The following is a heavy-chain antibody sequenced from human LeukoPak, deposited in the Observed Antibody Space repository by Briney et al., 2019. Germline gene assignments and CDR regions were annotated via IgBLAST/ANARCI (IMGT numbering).Heavy chain of an antibody. D-gene: IGHD3-3*01. Sequence: PGGSLRLSCAASGFTFSSYAMSWVRQAPGKGLEWVSATSGSGGSTYYADSVKGRFTISRDNSKNTLYLQMNSLRAEDTAVYYCARVDPYDFWSGYSDLGWGLDVWGHGTTVTVSS. CDR3: ARVDPYDFWSGYSDLGWGLDV. CDR2: TSGSGGST. CDR1: GFTFSSYA. V-gene: IGHV3-23*01. J-gene: IGHJ6*02.